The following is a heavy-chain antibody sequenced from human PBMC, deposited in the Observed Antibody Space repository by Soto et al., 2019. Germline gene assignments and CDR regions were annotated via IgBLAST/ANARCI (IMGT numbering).Heavy chain of an antibody. Sequence: QVQLVQSGAEVKKPGASVKVSCKAAAYTFTSYDINWVRQATGQDFEWMGWMNPNNGNTAYAQKFQGRVTMTRDTSKSTAFMELSSLTSEDTAVYYCARGPRNWGVDYWGQGTLGTVSS. J-gene: IGHJ4*02. V-gene: IGHV1-8*01. D-gene: IGHD7-27*01. CDR2: MNPNNGNT. CDR3: ARGPRNWGVDY. CDR1: AYTFTSYD.